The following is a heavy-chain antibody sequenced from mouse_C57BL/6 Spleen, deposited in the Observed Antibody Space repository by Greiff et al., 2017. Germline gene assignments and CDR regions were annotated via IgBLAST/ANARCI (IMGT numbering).Heavy chain of an antibody. V-gene: IGHV1-52*01. Sequence: QVQLQQSGAELVRPGSSVKLSCKASGYTFTSYWMHWVKQRPIQGLEWIGNIDPSDSETHYNQKFKDKATLTVDKSSSTAYMQLSSLTSEDSAVYYCARGDYYGSSLVDYWGQGTTLTVSS. CDR2: IDPSDSET. CDR1: GYTFTSYW. D-gene: IGHD1-1*01. CDR3: ARGDYYGSSLVDY. J-gene: IGHJ2*01.